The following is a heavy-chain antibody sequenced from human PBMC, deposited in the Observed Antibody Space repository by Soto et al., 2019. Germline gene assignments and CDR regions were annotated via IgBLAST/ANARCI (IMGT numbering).Heavy chain of an antibody. J-gene: IGHJ4*02. CDR2: ISWNSGSI. V-gene: IGHV3-9*01. Sequence: VQLVESGGGLVQPGRSLRLSCAASGFTFDDYAMHWVRQAPGKGLEWVSGISWNSGSIGYADSVKGRFTISRDNAKNSLYLQMNSLRAEDTALYYCARDASGWYARDYWGQGTLVTVSS. CDR3: ARDASGWYARDY. D-gene: IGHD6-19*01. CDR1: GFTFDDYA.